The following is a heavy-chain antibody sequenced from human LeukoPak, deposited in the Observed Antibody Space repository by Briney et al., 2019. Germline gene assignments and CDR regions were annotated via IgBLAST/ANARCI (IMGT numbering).Heavy chain of an antibody. D-gene: IGHD1-1*01. CDR2: INTNTGNP. J-gene: IGHJ6*03. Sequence: GASVKVSCKASGYTFTSYAMNWVRQAPGQGLEWMGWINTNTGNPTYAQGFTGRFVFSLDTSVSTAYLQISSLKAEDTAVYYCARGSLGGNWNLYYYYMDVWGKGTTVTVSS. V-gene: IGHV7-4-1*02. CDR3: ARGSLGGNWNLYYYYMDV. CDR1: GYTFTSYA.